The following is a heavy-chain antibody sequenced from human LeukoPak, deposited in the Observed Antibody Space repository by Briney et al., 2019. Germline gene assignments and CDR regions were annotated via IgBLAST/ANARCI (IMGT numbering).Heavy chain of an antibody. CDR3: AREGYCSSTSCYTYYYGMDV. CDR2: IIPILCIA. V-gene: IGHV1-69*04. CDR1: GGTFSSYT. D-gene: IGHD2-2*02. Sequence: SVKVSCKASGGTFSSYTISWVRQAPGQGLEWMGRIIPILCIANYAQKFQGRVTITADKSTGTAYMELSSLRCEDTAVYYCAREGYCSSTSCYTYYYGMDVWGQGTTVTVSS. J-gene: IGHJ6*02.